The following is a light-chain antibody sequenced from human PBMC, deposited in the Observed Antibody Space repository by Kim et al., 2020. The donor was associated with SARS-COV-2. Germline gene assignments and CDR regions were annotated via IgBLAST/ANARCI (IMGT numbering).Light chain of an antibody. CDR3: CSYAGRYTWI. J-gene: IGLJ2*01. V-gene: IGLV2-11*01. CDR1: SSDVGSYDL. Sequence: QSALTQPRSVSGSPGQSVTISCTGTSSDVGSYDLVSWYQQHPAKAPKLMISDVSKRPSGVPDRFSGSKSGNTASLTISGLQAEDEADYYCCSYAGRYTWIFGGGTKLTVL. CDR2: DVS.